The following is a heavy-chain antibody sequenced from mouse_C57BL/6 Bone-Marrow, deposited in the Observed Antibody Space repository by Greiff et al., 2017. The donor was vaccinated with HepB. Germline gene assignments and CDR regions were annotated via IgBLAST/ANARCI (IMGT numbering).Heavy chain of an antibody. V-gene: IGHV1-81*01. D-gene: IGHD3-3*01. CDR2: IYPRSGNT. CDR3: ARKGPNNYYDY. J-gene: IGHJ2*01. CDR1: GYTFTSYG. Sequence: VQLQQSGAELARPGASVKLSCKASGYTFTSYGISWVKQRTGQGLEWIGEIYPRSGNTYYNEKFMGKATLSADKSSSTAYMELRSLTSEDSAVYFCARKGPNNYYDYWGHGTTLTVSS.